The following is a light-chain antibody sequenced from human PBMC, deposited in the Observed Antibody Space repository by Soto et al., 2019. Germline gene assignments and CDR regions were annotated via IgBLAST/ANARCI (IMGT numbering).Light chain of an antibody. CDR3: QQSYSFRMW. CDR2: SAS. V-gene: IGKV1-39*01. CDR1: QNINNY. J-gene: IGKJ1*01. Sequence: DMQLTQSPSSLSASVGDRVTITCRASQNINNYLNWYQQKPGKAPKLLIYSASTLQRGVPSRFSGSGSGTDFTLTISSLQPEDFATYYCQQSYSFRMWFGQGTKVEIK.